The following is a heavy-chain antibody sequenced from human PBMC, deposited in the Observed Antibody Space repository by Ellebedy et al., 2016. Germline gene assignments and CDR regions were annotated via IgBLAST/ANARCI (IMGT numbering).Heavy chain of an antibody. V-gene: IGHV6-1*01. CDR2: TYYRAKWFN. CDR3: ARDNLGIAPPFDY. D-gene: IGHD7-27*01. CDR1: GDSVPSNSAA. J-gene: IGHJ4*02. Sequence: SQTLSLTCAISGDSVPSNSAAWNWIRQSPSRGLEWLGRTYYRAKWFNDYAVSMKSRITINPDTFKNHFPLQVNSVTPEDTAVYYCARDNLGIAPPFDYWGQGTLVTVSS.